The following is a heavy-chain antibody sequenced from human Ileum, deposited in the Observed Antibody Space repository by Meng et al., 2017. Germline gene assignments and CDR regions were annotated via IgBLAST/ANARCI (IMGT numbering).Heavy chain of an antibody. CDR2: IWNDGSNK. CDR1: GFTFSSYG. D-gene: IGHD5-24*01. CDR3: ARDSGGYNT. V-gene: IGHV3-33*01. Sequence: VQVVGAGGGVVQPVRSFRLSLVASGFTFSSYGMHCVRQAPGKGLEWVAVIWNDGSNKYYADSVKGRFTISRDNSKNTLYLQMNSLRAEDTAVYYCARDSGGYNTWGQGTLVTVSS. J-gene: IGHJ5*02.